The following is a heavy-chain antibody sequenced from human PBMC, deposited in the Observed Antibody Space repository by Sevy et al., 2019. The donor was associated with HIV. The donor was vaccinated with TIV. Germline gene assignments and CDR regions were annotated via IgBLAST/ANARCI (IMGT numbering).Heavy chain of an antibody. D-gene: IGHD1-26*01. J-gene: IGHJ4*02. CDR2: IYYSGRT. CDR1: GGSISSESYF. V-gene: IGHV4-39*01. Sequence: SENLSLTCTVSGGSISSESYFWGWIRQPPGKGLEWIGGIYYSGRTYYNPSLKSRVTISVDTSKNQFSLKLSSVTAADTAVYYCARYLRSYDFDYWGQGTLVTVSS. CDR3: ARYLRSYDFDY.